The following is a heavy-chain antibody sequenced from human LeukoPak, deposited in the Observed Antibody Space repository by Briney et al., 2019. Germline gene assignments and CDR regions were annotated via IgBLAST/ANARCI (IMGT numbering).Heavy chain of an antibody. J-gene: IGHJ6*02. CDR3: ARGKYCSSTSCYNYGMDV. Sequence: GGSLRLSCAVSGFTFSSYSMKWVRQAPGKGLEWVSSISSSSSYIYYADSVKGRFTISRDNAKNSLYLQMNSLRAEDTAVYYCARGKYCSSTSCYNYGMDVWGQGTTVTVSS. V-gene: IGHV3-21*01. CDR1: GFTFSSYS. CDR2: ISSSSSYI. D-gene: IGHD2-2*02.